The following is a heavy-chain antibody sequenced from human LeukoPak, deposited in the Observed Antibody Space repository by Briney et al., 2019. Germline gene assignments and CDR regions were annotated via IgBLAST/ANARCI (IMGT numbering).Heavy chain of an antibody. D-gene: IGHD5-18*01. CDR2: IIPIFGTA. V-gene: IGHV1-69*01. CDR3: AREDIRGYSYGAHWGDY. Sequence: SVKVSCKASGGTFSSYAISWVRQAPGQGLGWMGGIIPIFGTANYAQKFQGRVTITADESTSTAYMELSSLRSEDTAVYYCAREDIRGYSYGAHWGDYWGQGTLVTVSS. CDR1: GGTFSSYA. J-gene: IGHJ4*02.